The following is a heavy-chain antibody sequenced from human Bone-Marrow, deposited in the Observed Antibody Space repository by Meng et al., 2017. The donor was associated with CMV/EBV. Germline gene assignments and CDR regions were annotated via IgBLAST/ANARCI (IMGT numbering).Heavy chain of an antibody. J-gene: IGHJ5*02. CDR2: IYYSGST. CDR1: GGSISSSSYY. CDR3: ARHELGATGLSGFDP. V-gene: IGHV4-39*01. D-gene: IGHD1-26*01. Sequence: GSPRLSCTVSGGSISSSSYYWGWIRQPPGKGLEWIGSIYYSGSTYYNPSLKSRVTISVDTSKNQFSLKLSSVTAADTAVYYCARHELGATGLSGFDPWGQGTLVTVSS.